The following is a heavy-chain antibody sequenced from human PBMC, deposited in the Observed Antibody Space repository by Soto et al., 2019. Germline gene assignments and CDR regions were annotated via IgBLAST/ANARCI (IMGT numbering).Heavy chain of an antibody. J-gene: IGHJ4*02. Sequence: GGSLRLSCAASGFTFSGSAMHWVRQASGKGLEWVGRIRRKANSYATAYAASVKGRFTISRDDSKNTAYLQMNSLKTEDTAVYYCTVTYYYDSSGYYYRYFDYWGQGTLVTVSS. D-gene: IGHD3-22*01. CDR1: GFTFSGSA. V-gene: IGHV3-73*01. CDR3: TVTYYYDSSGYYYRYFDY. CDR2: IRRKANSYAT.